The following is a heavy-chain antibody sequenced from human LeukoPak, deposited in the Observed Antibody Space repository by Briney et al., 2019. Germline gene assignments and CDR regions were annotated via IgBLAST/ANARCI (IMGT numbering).Heavy chain of an antibody. V-gene: IGHV3-66*04. CDR2: IYSGGST. D-gene: IGHD3-22*01. Sequence: PGGSLRLSCAASGFIVSTNYMSWVRQAPGKRLEWVSVIYSGGSTYYADSVKGRFTISRDNSKNSLYLQMNSLRAEDTAVYYCARHEGITMIMNWGQGTLVTVSS. CDR1: GFIVSTNY. CDR3: ARHEGITMIMN. J-gene: IGHJ4*02.